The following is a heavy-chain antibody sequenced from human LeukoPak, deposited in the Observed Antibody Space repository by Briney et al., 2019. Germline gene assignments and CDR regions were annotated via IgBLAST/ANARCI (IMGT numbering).Heavy chain of an antibody. V-gene: IGHV3-20*04. J-gene: IGHJ6*03. CDR3: ARDLVERFWSSYFYYYYYYYMDV. D-gene: IGHD3-3*01. CDR1: GFTFDDYG. CDR2: INWNGGST. Sequence: GGSLRLSCAASGFTFDDYGMSWVRQAPGKGLEWVSGINWNGGSTGYADSVKGRFTISRDNAKNSLYLQMNSLRAEDTALYYCARDLVERFWSSYFYYYYYYYMDVWGKGTPVTVSS.